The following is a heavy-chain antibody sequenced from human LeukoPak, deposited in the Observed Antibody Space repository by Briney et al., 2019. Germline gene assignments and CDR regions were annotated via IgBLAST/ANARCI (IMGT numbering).Heavy chain of an antibody. CDR1: GYTFTVYY. CDR2: SNPNSGGT. D-gene: IGHD4-17*01. V-gene: IGHV1-2*02. CDR3: AREGEVEPYADYGDYSD. J-gene: IGHJ4*02. Sequence: ASVKVSFKASGYTFTVYYMHWVRQAPGQGLEWMGWSNPNSGGTNYAQKFQGRVTMTRDTSISTAYRELSRLRSDDTAVYYCAREGEVEPYADYGDYSDWGQGTLVTVSS.